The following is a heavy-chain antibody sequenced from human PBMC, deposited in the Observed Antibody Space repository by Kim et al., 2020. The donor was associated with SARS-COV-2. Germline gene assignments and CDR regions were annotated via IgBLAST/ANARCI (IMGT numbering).Heavy chain of an antibody. CDR2: ISGSGVST. J-gene: IGHJ3*02. Sequence: GGSLRLSCAASGFTFSSYAMNWVRQAPGKGLEWVSDISGSGVSTYYANSVKGRFTISRDNSKNTLYLQMNSLRAEDTAVYYCAKRQNYYDRSGYRGDDAFDIWGQGTLVTVSS. CDR3: AKRQNYYDRSGYRGDDAFDI. CDR1: GFTFSSYA. D-gene: IGHD3-22*01. V-gene: IGHV3-23*01.